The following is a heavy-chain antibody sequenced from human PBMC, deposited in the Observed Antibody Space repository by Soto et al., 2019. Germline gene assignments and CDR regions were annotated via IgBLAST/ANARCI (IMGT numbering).Heavy chain of an antibody. J-gene: IGHJ3*01. CDR1: GGSISSTTW. D-gene: IGHD3-10*01. CDR3: ARVWGGAFDF. V-gene: IGHV4-4*02. CDR2: IHHDGST. Sequence: SETLSLTYAVSGGSISSTTWWSWVRQPPGKGLEWIGEIHHDGSTNYNPSLKSRVTISVDTSKNQFSLKLSSVTAADTAVYYCARVWGGAFDFWGQGTMVTVSS.